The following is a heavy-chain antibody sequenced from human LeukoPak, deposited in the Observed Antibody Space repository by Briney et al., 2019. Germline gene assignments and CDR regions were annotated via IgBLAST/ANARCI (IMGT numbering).Heavy chain of an antibody. J-gene: IGHJ4*02. CDR1: VYTFTSDG. Sequence: ASVKVSCKASVYTFTSDGISCVRQAPVQKRAWMGGIRAYNGNTNYAQKLQGRVIMTTDTSTRTASMELRSLRSDETAVYYCARGGGYSGYDLIDYWGQGTLVTVSS. CDR2: IRAYNGNT. CDR3: ARGGGYSGYDLIDY. V-gene: IGHV1-18*01. D-gene: IGHD5-12*01.